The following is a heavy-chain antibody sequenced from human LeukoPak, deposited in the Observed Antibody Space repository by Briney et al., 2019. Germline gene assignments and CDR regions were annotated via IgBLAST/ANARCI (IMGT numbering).Heavy chain of an antibody. CDR3: ARDLGFAAMVLGWFDP. CDR2: IYYSGST. D-gene: IGHD5-18*01. Sequence: SETLSLTCTVSGGSISSYYWSWIRQPPGKGLEWIGYIYYSGSTNYNPSLKSRVTISVDTSKNQFSLKLSSVTAADTAVYYCARDLGFAAMVLGWFDPWGQGTLVTVFS. J-gene: IGHJ5*02. V-gene: IGHV4-59*01. CDR1: GGSISSYY.